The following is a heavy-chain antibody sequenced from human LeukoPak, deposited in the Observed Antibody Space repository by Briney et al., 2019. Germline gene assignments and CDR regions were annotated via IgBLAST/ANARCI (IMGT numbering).Heavy chain of an antibody. CDR1: GFTFSSYA. CDR3: AKEEYSSSLFDY. D-gene: IGHD6-13*01. J-gene: IGHJ4*02. Sequence: PGGSLRLSCAASGFTFSSYAMSWVRQAPGKGLEWGSAISGSGGSTYYADSVKGRFTIPRDNSKNTLYLQMNSLRAEDTAVYYCAKEEYSSSLFDYWGQGTLVTVSS. V-gene: IGHV3-23*01. CDR2: ISGSGGST.